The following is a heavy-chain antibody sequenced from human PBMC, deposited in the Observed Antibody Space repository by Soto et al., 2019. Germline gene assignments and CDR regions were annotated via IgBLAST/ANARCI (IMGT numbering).Heavy chain of an antibody. CDR1: GYTFTSYG. CDR3: ARVLHMRAVAGIHYYYYGMDV. CDR2: ISAYNGNT. V-gene: IGHV1-18*01. Sequence: GASVKVSCKASGYTFTSYGISWVRQAPGQGLEWMGWISAYNGNTNYAQKLQGRVTINPDTSKNQFSLQLNSVTPEDTAVYYCARVLHMRAVAGIHYYYYGMDVWGQGTTVTVSS. D-gene: IGHD6-19*01. J-gene: IGHJ6*02.